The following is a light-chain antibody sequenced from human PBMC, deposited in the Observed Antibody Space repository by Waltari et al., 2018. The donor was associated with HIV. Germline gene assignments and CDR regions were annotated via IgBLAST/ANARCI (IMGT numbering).Light chain of an antibody. CDR2: DSS. V-gene: IGLV1-51*01. Sequence: QSVLTQPPSVSAAPGQKVTISCSGSSSNIGNNYVSWYQQLPGTAPKLLIYDSSKRPSGIPDRFSGSKSGTSATLGITGLQTGDEADYYCGTWDSSLSAGGVFGGGTKLTVL. CDR1: SSNIGNNY. CDR3: GTWDSSLSAGGV. J-gene: IGLJ2*01.